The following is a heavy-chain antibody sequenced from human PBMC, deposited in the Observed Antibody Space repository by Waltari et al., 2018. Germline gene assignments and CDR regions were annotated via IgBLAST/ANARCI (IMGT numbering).Heavy chain of an antibody. Sequence: EVQLVESGGGLVQPGGSLRLSCAASGFTFSTYWMSWVRQAPGKGLEWVAKINQEGSAKDYVDSVKGRCTISRKNAKNSRYLQMNSPRAEDTAVYYCVRAVSTGTVDYWGQGTLVTVSS. CDR2: INQEGSAK. V-gene: IGHV3-7*04. J-gene: IGHJ4*02. CDR3: VRAVSTGTVDY. D-gene: IGHD1-1*01. CDR1: GFTFSTYW.